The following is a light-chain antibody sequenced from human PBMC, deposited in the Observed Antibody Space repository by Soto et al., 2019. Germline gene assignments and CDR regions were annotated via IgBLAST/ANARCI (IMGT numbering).Light chain of an antibody. CDR2: DAS. J-gene: IGKJ5*01. Sequence: EIVLTQSPATLSLSPGERATLSSRASQSVSSSLAWYQQKPGQAPRLLIYDASNRATGIPARFSGSGSGTDFTLTISSLEPEDFAVYYCQQRSNWPITFGQGTRLEIK. CDR1: QSVSSS. V-gene: IGKV3-11*01. CDR3: QQRSNWPIT.